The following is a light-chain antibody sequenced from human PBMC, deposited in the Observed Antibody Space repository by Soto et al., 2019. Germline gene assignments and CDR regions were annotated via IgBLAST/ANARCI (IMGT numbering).Light chain of an antibody. J-gene: IGKJ1*01. CDR1: QAIRND. CDR2: AIS. Sequence: AIQMTQSPSSLSASVGDRVTITCRASQAIRNDLGWYQQKPGKAPRLLIYAISSLHSGVPSRFSGSGSGTDFTLTISSLQPEDFATYYCLQDNNSPRTFGQGTKVDIK. CDR3: LQDNNSPRT. V-gene: IGKV1-6*01.